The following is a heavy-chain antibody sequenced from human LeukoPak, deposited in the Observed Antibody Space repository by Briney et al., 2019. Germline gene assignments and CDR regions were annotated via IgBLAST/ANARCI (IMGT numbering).Heavy chain of an antibody. V-gene: IGHV3-23*01. J-gene: IGHJ4*02. CDR2: ISTNGVNT. CDR3: AKDLLLGYFDY. D-gene: IGHD2-15*01. CDR1: GSTFGNYA. Sequence: GGSLRLSCQTSGSTFGNYAMSWVRQAQGKELEWISAISTNGVNTYYADSVKGRFTISRDNSKNTLYLQMNSLRAEDTAVYYCAKDLLLGYFDYWGQGTLVTVSS.